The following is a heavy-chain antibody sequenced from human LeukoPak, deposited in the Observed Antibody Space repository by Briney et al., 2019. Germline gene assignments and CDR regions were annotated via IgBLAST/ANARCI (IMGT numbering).Heavy chain of an antibody. J-gene: IGHJ4*02. CDR2: ISSSSSYI. CDR1: GFTFSSYS. CDR3: ASQGATMIVYWVY. V-gene: IGHV3-21*04. D-gene: IGHD3-22*01. Sequence: GGSLRLSCAASGFTFSSYSMNWVRQAPGKGLEGVSSISSSSSYIYYADSVKGRFTISRDNAKNSVYLPMTSLRDQDTAVHCCASQGATMIVYWVYWGQGTLVTVSS.